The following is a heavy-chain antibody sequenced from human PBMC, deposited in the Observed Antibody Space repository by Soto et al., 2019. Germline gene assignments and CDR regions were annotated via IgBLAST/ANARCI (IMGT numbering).Heavy chain of an antibody. CDR1: GFTFTSSA. Sequence: QMQLVQSGPEVKKPGTSVKVSCKASGFTFTSSAVQWVRQARGQRLEWIGWIVVGSGNTNYAQKFQERVTITRDMSTSTAYMELSSLRYEDTAVYYCAADTVVTGIAEYFQHWGQGTLVTVSS. J-gene: IGHJ1*01. CDR3: AADTVVTGIAEYFQH. D-gene: IGHD2-15*01. CDR2: IVVGSGNT. V-gene: IGHV1-58*01.